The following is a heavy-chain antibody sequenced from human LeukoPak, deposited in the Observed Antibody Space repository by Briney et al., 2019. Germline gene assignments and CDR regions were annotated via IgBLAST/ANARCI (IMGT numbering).Heavy chain of an antibody. D-gene: IGHD6-13*01. V-gene: IGHV3-7*01. Sequence: GGSLRLSCAASGFRFSSYWMTWVRLVPGKGLEWVATIRYDGSQKQYVDSVKGRFTISRDNAENSLSLQMNSLRAEDTAVYYCARQGSSWYSNWGQGTLVTVSS. J-gene: IGHJ4*02. CDR2: IRYDGSQK. CDR3: ARQGSSWYSN. CDR1: GFRFSSYW.